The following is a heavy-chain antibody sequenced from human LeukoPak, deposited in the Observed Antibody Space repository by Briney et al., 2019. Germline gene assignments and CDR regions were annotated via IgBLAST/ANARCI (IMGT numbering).Heavy chain of an antibody. J-gene: IGHJ4*02. Sequence: GGSLRLSCAASGFTFSSYAMSWVRQAPGKGLEWVSAISGSGGSTYYADSVKGRFTITRDNSKNTLYLQMNSLRAEDTAVYYCAKDRNPEPSFDYWGQGTLVTVSS. V-gene: IGHV3-23*01. CDR3: AKDRNPEPSFDY. D-gene: IGHD1-14*01. CDR1: GFTFSSYA. CDR2: ISGSGGST.